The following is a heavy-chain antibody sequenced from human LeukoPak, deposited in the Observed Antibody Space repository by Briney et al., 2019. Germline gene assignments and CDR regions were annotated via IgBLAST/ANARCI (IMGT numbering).Heavy chain of an antibody. V-gene: IGHV3-21*01. D-gene: IGHD3-16*01. CDR2: ISSSSSYI. J-gene: IGHJ4*02. CDR1: GFSFNSYA. Sequence: GGSLRLSCAASGFSFNSYAMSWVRQAPGKGLEWVSSISSSSSYIYYADSVKGRFTISRDNAKNSLYLQMNSLRAEDTAVYYCARDWITDYWGQGTLVTVSS. CDR3: ARDWITDY.